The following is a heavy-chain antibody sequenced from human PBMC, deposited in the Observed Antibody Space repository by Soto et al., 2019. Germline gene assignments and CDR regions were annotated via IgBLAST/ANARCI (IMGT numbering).Heavy chain of an antibody. J-gene: IGHJ4*02. CDR1: GFTFSSYA. CDR2: ISGSGGST. D-gene: IGHD6-13*01. Sequence: GGSLRLSCAASGFTFSSYAMSWVRQAPGKGLEWVSAISGSGGSTYYADSVKGRFTISRDNSKNTLYLQMNRLRAEDTAVDYCAKAPGIAPFAYWGQGTLVTVSS. CDR3: AKAPGIAPFAY. V-gene: IGHV3-23*01.